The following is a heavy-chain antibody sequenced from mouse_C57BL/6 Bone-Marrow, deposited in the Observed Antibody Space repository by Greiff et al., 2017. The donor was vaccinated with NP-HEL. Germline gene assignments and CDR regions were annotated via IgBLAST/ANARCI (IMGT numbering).Heavy chain of an antibody. J-gene: IGHJ1*03. Sequence: VKVEESGPGLVAPSQSLSITCTVSGFSFTSYAISWVRQPPGKGLEWLGVIWTGGGTNYISALKSRLSISNDNSNRQVFIKMNSQQTDDTAGYYCARNPIYDGYWYFDVWGTGTTVTVSS. CDR1: GFSFTSYA. D-gene: IGHD2-3*01. CDR2: IWTGGGT. CDR3: ARNPIYDGYWYFDV. V-gene: IGHV2-9-1*01.